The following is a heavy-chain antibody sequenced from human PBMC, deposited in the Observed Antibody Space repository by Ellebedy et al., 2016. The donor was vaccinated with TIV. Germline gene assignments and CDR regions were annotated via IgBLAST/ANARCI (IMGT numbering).Heavy chain of an antibody. V-gene: IGHV4-39*07. CDR3: ARDQRIYPSFDY. Sequence: SETLSLXXTVSGGSISSSSYYWGWIRQPPGKGLEWIGSIYYSGSTYYNPSLKSRVTISVDTSKNQFSLKLSSVTAADTAVYYCARDQRIYPSFDYWGQGTLVTVSS. J-gene: IGHJ4*02. CDR2: IYYSGST. D-gene: IGHD1-1*01. CDR1: GGSISSSSYY.